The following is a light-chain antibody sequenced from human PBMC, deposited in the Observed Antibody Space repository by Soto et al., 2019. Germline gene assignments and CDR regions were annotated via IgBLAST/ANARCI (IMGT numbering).Light chain of an antibody. Sequence: AIRMTQSPSSFSASTGDRVTITCRASQGISSYLAWYQQKPGKAPKLLIYAASTLQSGVPSRFSGSGSGTDFTLTISSLQPEDFATYYCQQSYSTPPTFGQGTRLGIK. CDR1: QGISSY. V-gene: IGKV1-8*01. CDR3: QQSYSTPPT. CDR2: AAS. J-gene: IGKJ5*01.